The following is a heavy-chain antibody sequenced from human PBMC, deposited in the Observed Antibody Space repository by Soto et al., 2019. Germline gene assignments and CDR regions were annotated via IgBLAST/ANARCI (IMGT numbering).Heavy chain of an antibody. D-gene: IGHD3-22*01. V-gene: IGHV4-59*01. J-gene: IGHJ4*02. CDR3: ARMNYYDTSGYPFDY. CDR1: GGSISSYY. CDR2: IYFRGTT. Sequence: SETLSLTCTVSGGSISSYYWSWIRQPPGKGLEWIGYIYFRGTTNYNPSLKSRVTMSADTSKNQFSMKLNSVTATDTAVYYCARMNYYDTSGYPFDYWGQGMMVTVS.